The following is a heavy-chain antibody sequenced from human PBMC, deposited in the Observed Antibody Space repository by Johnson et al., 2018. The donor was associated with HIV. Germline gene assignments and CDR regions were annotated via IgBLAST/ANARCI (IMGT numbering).Heavy chain of an antibody. J-gene: IGHJ3*02. CDR3: ANDFWSGSGI. Sequence: VQLVESGGGLVKPGGSLRLSCAASGFTFSNAWMSWVRQAPGKGLEWVGRIKSKTDGGTTDYAAPVKGRFTISRDDSKNTLYLQMNSLRAEDTAVYYCANDFWSGSGIWGQGTKVTVSS. V-gene: IGHV3-15*01. D-gene: IGHD3-3*01. CDR2: IKSKTDGGTT. CDR1: GFTFSNAW.